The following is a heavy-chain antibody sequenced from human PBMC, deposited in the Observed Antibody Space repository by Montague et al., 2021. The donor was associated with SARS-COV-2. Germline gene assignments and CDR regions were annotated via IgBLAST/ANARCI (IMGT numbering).Heavy chain of an antibody. V-gene: IGHV4-39*01. D-gene: IGHD3-10*01. CDR2: IYYSGTT. CDR3: ARPLVRGVPKAFDI. Sequence: SETLSLTCTVSGGSITRNYYWGWIRQPPGKGLEWVGNIYYSGTTFINPSLESRVTISVDASKNQFSLNLTSVTAADTAVYYCARPLVRGVPKAFDIWGQGASGIVSS. J-gene: IGHJ3*02. CDR1: GGSITRNYY.